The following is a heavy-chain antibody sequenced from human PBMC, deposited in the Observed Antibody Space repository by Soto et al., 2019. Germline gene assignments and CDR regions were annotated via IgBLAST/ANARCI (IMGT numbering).Heavy chain of an antibody. CDR1: GGTFSSYS. CDR3: ARDGGRHSGGIAY. D-gene: IGHD1-26*01. CDR2: IIPIFGTE. V-gene: IGHV1-69*01. Sequence: QVQLVQSGAEVKKPGSSVKVSCKASGGTFSSYSINWVRQAPGQGLEWMGEIIPIFGTENYAQKFQGRVTITADESTSTAYMELSSLRSEDTAVYYCARDGGRHSGGIAYWGQGTLVTVSS. J-gene: IGHJ4*02.